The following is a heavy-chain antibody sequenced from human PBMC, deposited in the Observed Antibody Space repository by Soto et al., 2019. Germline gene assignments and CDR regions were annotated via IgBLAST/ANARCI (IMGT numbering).Heavy chain of an antibody. D-gene: IGHD2-15*01. V-gene: IGHV4-34*01. CDR3: ARVGYCSGGSCYGGMRAQFMDY. J-gene: IGHJ4*02. CDR1: GGSFSGYY. CDR2: INHSGST. Sequence: SETLSLTCAVYGGSFSGYYWSWIRQPPGKGLEWIGEINHSGSTNYNPSLKSRVTISVDTSKNQFSLKLSSVTAADTAVYYCARVGYCSGGSCYGGMRAQFMDYWGQGTLVTVSS.